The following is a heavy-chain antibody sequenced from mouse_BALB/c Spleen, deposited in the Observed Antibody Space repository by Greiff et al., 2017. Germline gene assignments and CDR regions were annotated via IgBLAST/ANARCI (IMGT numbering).Heavy chain of an antibody. Sequence: EVMLVESGGGLVKPGGSLKLSCAASGFTFSSYTMSWVRQTPEKRLEWVATISSGGSYTYYPDSVKGRFTISRDNAKNTLYLQMSSLKSEDTAMYYCTRVYYYGSERGYFDYWGQGTTLTVSS. V-gene: IGHV5-6-4*01. J-gene: IGHJ2*01. D-gene: IGHD1-1*01. CDR1: GFTFSSYT. CDR2: ISSGGSYT. CDR3: TRVYYYGSERGYFDY.